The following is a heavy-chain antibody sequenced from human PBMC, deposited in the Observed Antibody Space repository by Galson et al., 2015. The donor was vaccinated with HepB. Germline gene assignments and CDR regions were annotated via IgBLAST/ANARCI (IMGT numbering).Heavy chain of an antibody. D-gene: IGHD3-9*01. Sequence: SLRLSCAASGFTFSSYSMNWVRQAPGKGLEWVSYISSSSSTIYYADSVKGRFTISRDNAKNSLYLQMNSLRAEDTAVYYCARGLTGGYFDYWGQGTLVTVSS. V-gene: IGHV3-48*04. CDR2: ISSSSSTI. CDR1: GFTFSSYS. CDR3: ARGLTGGYFDY. J-gene: IGHJ4*02.